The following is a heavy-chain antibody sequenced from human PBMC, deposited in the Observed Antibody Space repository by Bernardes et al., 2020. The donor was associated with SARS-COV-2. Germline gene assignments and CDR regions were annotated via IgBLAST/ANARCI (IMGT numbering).Heavy chain of an antibody. CDR2: INPNSGRT. CDR3: AIPPTNYDRYGMDV. Sequence: ASVKVSCKASGYPFTGYYMHWVRQAPGQGLEWIGWINPNSGRTNYAQKLQGRVTMTRDTSISTAYMELSRLRSDDTAVYYCAIPPTNYDRYGMDVWGQESTVTVSS. CDR1: GYPFTGYY. J-gene: IGHJ6*02. D-gene: IGHD3-22*01. V-gene: IGHV1-2*02.